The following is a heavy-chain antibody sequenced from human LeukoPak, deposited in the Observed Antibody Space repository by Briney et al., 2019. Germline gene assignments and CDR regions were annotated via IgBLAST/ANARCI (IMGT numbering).Heavy chain of an antibody. Sequence: SETLSLTCTVSGGSISSYYWSWIRQPPGKGLEWLGYMYYSGSTNYNPSTNYNPSLKSRVTISVDTSKNQFSLKLSSVTAADTAVYYCARDVGATPGYFDYWGQGTLVTVSS. CDR2: MYYSGSTNYNPST. J-gene: IGHJ4*02. V-gene: IGHV4-59*01. D-gene: IGHD1-26*01. CDR3: ARDVGATPGYFDY. CDR1: GGSISSYY.